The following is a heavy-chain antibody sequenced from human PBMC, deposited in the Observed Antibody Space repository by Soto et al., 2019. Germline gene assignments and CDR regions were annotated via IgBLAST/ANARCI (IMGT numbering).Heavy chain of an antibody. D-gene: IGHD2-2*01. CDR1: GYSFTSYW. CDR3: ARVLFCCSTSCYGTPFSDYYYGMDV. CDR2: IYPGDSDT. V-gene: IGHV5-51*01. J-gene: IGHJ6*02. Sequence: PGESLKISCKGSGYSFTSYWIGWVRQMPGKGLEWMGIIYPGDSDTRYSPSFQGQVTISADKSISTAYLQWSSLKASDTAMYYCARVLFCCSTSCYGTPFSDYYYGMDVWGQGTTVTVSS.